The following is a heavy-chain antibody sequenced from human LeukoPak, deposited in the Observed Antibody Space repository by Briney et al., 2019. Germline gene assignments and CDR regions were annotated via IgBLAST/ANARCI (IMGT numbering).Heavy chain of an antibody. CDR3: ARVLGSRGYDRVLDY. V-gene: IGHV3-7*01. D-gene: IGHD1-26*01. CDR2: IKEDGSKT. CDR1: SFTFSSYW. Sequence: GGFLRLSCAASSFTFSSYWMTWVRQAPGKGLEWVANIKEDGSKTFYVDSVKGRFTISRDNAKNSLYLQMNSLRAEDTAVYYCARVLGSRGYDRVLDYWGQGTLVTVSS. J-gene: IGHJ4*02.